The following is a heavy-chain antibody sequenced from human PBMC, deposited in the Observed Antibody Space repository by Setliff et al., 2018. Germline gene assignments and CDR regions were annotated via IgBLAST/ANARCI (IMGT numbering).Heavy chain of an antibody. CDR3: ARDTHQRDPLYFDS. J-gene: IGHJ4*02. D-gene: IGHD2-2*01. CDR2: INPNSGGT. V-gene: IGHV1-2*02. Sequence: GASVKVSCKASGYTFTGHHLHWVRQAPGQGLEWMGWINPNSGGTNYAQKFQGRVTMTRDTSISTAYMELRSLRSDDTAMYYCARDTHQRDPLYFDSWGQGTLVTVSS. CDR1: GYTFTGHH.